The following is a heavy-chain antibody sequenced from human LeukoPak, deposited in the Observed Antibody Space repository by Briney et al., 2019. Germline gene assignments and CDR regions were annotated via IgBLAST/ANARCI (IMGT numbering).Heavy chain of an antibody. V-gene: IGHV3-33*01. D-gene: IGHD3-22*01. J-gene: IGHJ4*02. Sequence: GGSLRHSCAASGFTFSSYGMHWVRQAPGKGLEWVAVIWYDGSNKYYADSVKGRFTISRDNSKNTLYLQMNSLRAEDTAVYYCARDGDSSGYYYFDYWGQGTLVTVSS. CDR1: GFTFSSYG. CDR3: ARDGDSSGYYYFDY. CDR2: IWYDGSNK.